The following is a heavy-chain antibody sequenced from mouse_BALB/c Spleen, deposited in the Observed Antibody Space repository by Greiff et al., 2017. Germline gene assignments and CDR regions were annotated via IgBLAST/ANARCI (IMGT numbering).Heavy chain of an antibody. Sequence: VQLQQSGPGLVKPSQSLSLTCSVTGYSITSGYYWNWIRQSPGNKLEWMGYISYDGSNNYNPSLKNRISITRDTSKNQFFLKLNSVTTEDTATYYCARSGTGYFDYWGQGTTLTVSS. CDR1: GYSITSGYY. J-gene: IGHJ2*01. V-gene: IGHV3-6*02. CDR3: ARSGTGYFDY. CDR2: ISYDGSN. D-gene: IGHD4-1*01.